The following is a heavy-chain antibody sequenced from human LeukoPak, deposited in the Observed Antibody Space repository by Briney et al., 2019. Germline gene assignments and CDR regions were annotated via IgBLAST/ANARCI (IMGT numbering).Heavy chain of an antibody. V-gene: IGHV3-33*01. J-gene: IGHJ6*02. D-gene: IGHD6-19*01. Sequence: GGSLRLFCAASGFTFSSYGMQWVRQAPGKGLEWVAVIWYDGSNKYYADSVKGRFTISRDNSKNTLYLQMNSLRAEDTAVYYCARGYSSGWPLYYYYDMDVWGQGTTVTVSS. CDR2: IWYDGSNK. CDR3: ARGYSSGWPLYYYYDMDV. CDR1: GFTFSSYG.